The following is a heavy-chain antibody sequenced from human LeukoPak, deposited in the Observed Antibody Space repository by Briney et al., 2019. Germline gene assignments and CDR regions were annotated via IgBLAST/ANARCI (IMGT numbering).Heavy chain of an antibody. CDR2: IYYSGST. Sequence: SETLSLTCTVSGGSISSYYWSWIRQPPGKGLEWIGYIYYSGSTNYNPSLKSRVTISVDTSKNQFSLKLSSVTAADTAVYYCARDCRRNDAFDIWGQGTMVTVSS. CDR3: ARDCRRNDAFDI. CDR1: GGSISSYY. J-gene: IGHJ3*02. D-gene: IGHD2-15*01. V-gene: IGHV4-59*01.